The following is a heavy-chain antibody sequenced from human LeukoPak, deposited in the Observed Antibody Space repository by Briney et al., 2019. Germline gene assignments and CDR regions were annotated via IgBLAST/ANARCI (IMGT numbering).Heavy chain of an antibody. CDR3: ARVRLAEVPAAMTPNYFDY. J-gene: IGHJ4*02. CDR2: INHSGST. D-gene: IGHD2-2*01. Sequence: PSETLSLTCAVYGGSFSGYSWSWIRQPPGKGLEWIGEINHSGSTNYNPSLKSRVTISVDTSKNQFSLKLSSVTAADTAVYYCARVRLAEVPAAMTPNYFDYWGQGTLVTVSS. CDR1: GGSFSGYS. V-gene: IGHV4-34*01.